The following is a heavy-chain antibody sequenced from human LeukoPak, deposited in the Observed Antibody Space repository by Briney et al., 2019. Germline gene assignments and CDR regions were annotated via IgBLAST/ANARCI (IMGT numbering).Heavy chain of an antibody. CDR2: ISRSGGTT. CDR3: AKGVYYGDY. CDR1: GFTFNNYA. V-gene: IGHV3-23*01. J-gene: IGHJ4*02. Sequence: PGGPLRLSCAASGFTFNNYAMTWVRQAPGKGLEWVSAISRSGGTTYYADSVKGRFTISRDNSKNTLHLQMNSLRVEDTAIYFCAKGVYYGDYWGQGTLVTVSS.